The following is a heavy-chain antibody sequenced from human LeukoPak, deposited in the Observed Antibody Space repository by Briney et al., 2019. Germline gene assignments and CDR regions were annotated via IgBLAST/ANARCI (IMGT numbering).Heavy chain of an antibody. CDR3: AREVHYGSGWSYAFDY. V-gene: IGHV3-30*03. CDR1: GFTFNNYY. J-gene: IGHJ4*02. Sequence: PGGTLRLSCAASGFTFNNYYMNWVSQAPGKGLEWVAVISYDGSNKYYADSVKGRFTISRDNSKNTLYLQMNSLRAEDTAVYYCAREVHYGSGWSYAFDYWGQGTLVTVSS. CDR2: ISYDGSNK. D-gene: IGHD6-19*01.